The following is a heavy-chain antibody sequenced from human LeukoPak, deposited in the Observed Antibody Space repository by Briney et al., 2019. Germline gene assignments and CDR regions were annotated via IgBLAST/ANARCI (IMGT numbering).Heavy chain of an antibody. Sequence: GGSLRLSCAASGFTFSTYSMNWVRQAQGKGLEWVSSISTSSSYIYYADSVKGRFTISRDNAKNSLYLQMNSLRAEDTAVYYCARLDSSSCFDYWGQGTLVTVSS. CDR2: ISTSSSYI. CDR3: ARLDSSSCFDY. D-gene: IGHD6-13*01. V-gene: IGHV3-21*01. CDR1: GFTFSTYS. J-gene: IGHJ4*02.